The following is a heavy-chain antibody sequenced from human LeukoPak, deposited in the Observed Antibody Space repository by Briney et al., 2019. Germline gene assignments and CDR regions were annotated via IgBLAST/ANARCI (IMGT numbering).Heavy chain of an antibody. D-gene: IGHD3-22*01. CDR3: ARDFSGSHSTDY. CDR2: IFYDGSYK. V-gene: IGHV3-30*04. Sequence: PGGSLRLSCAASGFTFSNHNMHWVRQAPSKGLEWVTMIFYDGSYKYYADSVKGRFTVSRDNSKNTLDLEMDSLRVEDTAVYYCARDFSGSHSTDYWGQGTLVTVSS. J-gene: IGHJ4*02. CDR1: GFTFSNHN.